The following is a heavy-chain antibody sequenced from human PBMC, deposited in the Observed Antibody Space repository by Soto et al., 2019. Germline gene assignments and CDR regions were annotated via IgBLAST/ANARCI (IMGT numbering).Heavy chain of an antibody. Sequence: SETLSLTCSVSGGSISTVGHYWTWIRQPPGKGLEWIGSIYHTGSTYYSKSLRSRLTMSVDTSKSQFSLRLSSVTAADTAVYYCARATGTLRSRNCDYWGQGSVVTVPP. CDR3: ARATGTLRSRNCDY. V-gene: IGHV4-31*03. D-gene: IGHD1-1*01. CDR2: IYHTGST. J-gene: IGHJ4*02. CDR1: GGSISTVGHY.